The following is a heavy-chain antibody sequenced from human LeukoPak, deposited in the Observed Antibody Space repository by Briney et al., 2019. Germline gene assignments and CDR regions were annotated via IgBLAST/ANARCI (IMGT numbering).Heavy chain of an antibody. CDR1: GGSISSYY. CDR3: ARDVVGRGFNYYGSGSYYDY. J-gene: IGHJ4*02. CDR2: IYYSGST. D-gene: IGHD3-10*01. Sequence: PSETLSLTCTVSGGSISSYYWSWIRQPPGKGLEWIGYIYYSGSTNYNPSLKSRVTISVDTSKNQFSPKLSSVTAADTAVYYCARDVVGRGFNYYGSGSYYDYWGQGTLVTVSS. V-gene: IGHV4-59*01.